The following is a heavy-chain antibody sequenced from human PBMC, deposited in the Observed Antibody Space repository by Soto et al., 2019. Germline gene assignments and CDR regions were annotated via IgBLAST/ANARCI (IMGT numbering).Heavy chain of an antibody. V-gene: IGHV3-23*01. Sequence: GGSLRLSCEASGFTFSSYAMSWVRQAPGRGLEWVSLISFTGGGSDYAESVKGRFTISRDTSSNTLSLQMNSLRAEDTAVYYCAKLSGGDGKRDYFDYWGRGTLVTVSS. CDR2: ISFTGGGS. CDR3: AKLSGGDGKRDYFDY. CDR1: GFTFSSYA. D-gene: IGHD3-10*01. J-gene: IGHJ4*02.